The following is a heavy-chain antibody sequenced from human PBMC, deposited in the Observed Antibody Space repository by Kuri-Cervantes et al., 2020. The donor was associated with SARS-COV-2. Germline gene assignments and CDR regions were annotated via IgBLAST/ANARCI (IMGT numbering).Heavy chain of an antibody. CDR2: INPSGGST. CDR3: ARDPLVVPAAMDSGWFDP. Sequence: ASVKVSCKASGYTFTSYYMHWVRQAPGQGLEWMGIINPSGGSTSYAQKFQSRVTMTRDTSTSTVYMELSSLRSEDTAVYYCARDPLVVPAAMDSGWFDPWGQGTLVTVSS. D-gene: IGHD2-2*01. CDR1: GYTFTSYY. J-gene: IGHJ5*02. V-gene: IGHV1-46*01.